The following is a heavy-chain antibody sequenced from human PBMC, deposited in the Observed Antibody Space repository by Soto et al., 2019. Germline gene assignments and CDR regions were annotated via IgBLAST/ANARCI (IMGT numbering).Heavy chain of an antibody. Sequence: EVQLLASGGGLVQPGGSLRLSCAASGFTFSTYAMTWVRQAPGRGLEWVSSISGSGDSTYYADSVKGRFTISRDNSKNTLYLRMNSLRTEDTAVYYCAKDGANWGWGGHGMDDWGHGTTVTVSS. CDR3: AKDGANWGWGGHGMDD. V-gene: IGHV3-23*01. CDR2: ISGSGDST. D-gene: IGHD7-27*01. CDR1: GFTFSTYA. J-gene: IGHJ6*02.